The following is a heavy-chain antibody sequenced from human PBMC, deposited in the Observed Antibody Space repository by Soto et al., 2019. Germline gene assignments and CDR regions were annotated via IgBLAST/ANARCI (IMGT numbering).Heavy chain of an antibody. CDR1: GFILSTYG. J-gene: IGHJ4*02. Sequence: LRLSCAASGFILSTYGVTWVRQAPGKGLEWVSGFSGGSGTTHYADSVKGRFSITRDNSKNTAHLQMNSLRVEDTAIYYCAKWNGYGDYWGQGTLVTVSS. CDR3: AKWNGYGDY. V-gene: IGHV3-23*01. CDR2: FSGGSGTT. D-gene: IGHD1-1*01.